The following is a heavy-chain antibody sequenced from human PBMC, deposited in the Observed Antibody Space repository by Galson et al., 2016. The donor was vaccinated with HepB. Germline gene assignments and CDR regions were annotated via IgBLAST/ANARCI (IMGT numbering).Heavy chain of an antibody. CDR2: IHHSGST. CDR3: ARAGWADSATYYGYHFDY. D-gene: IGHD2/OR15-2a*01. Sequence: SETLSLTCAVSGGSISNNHWWTWVRQPPGKGLEWIGEIHHSGSTNYNPSLKSRVTMSVDKSKNQFSLELTYVTAADTAVYYCARAGWADSATYYGYHFDYWGQGTLVTVSS. V-gene: IGHV4-4*02. J-gene: IGHJ4*02. CDR1: GGSISNNHW.